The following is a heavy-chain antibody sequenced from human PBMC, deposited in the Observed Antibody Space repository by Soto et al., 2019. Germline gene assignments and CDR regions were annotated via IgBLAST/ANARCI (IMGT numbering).Heavy chain of an antibody. Sequence: SETLSLTCTVSGGSISSYYWSWIRQPPGKGLEWIGYIYCSGSTNYNPSLKSRVTISVDTSKNQFSLKLSSVTAADTAVYYCARDQRAVVVPAAMPIEYNWFDPWGQGTLVTVSS. D-gene: IGHD2-2*01. J-gene: IGHJ5*02. CDR1: GGSISSYY. CDR3: ARDQRAVVVPAAMPIEYNWFDP. CDR2: IYCSGST. V-gene: IGHV4-59*01.